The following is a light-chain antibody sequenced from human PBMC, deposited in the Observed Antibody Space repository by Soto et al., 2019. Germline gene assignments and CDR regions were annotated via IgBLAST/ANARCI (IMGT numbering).Light chain of an antibody. V-gene: IGKV3-20*01. J-gene: IGKJ4*02. CDR1: QSVTRSS. CDR2: GAA. CDR3: PHYGAAQWA. Sequence: EVVLTQSPATLPLSPGEPATLSCRASQSVTRSSLAWYQQKPGQSPRRLISGAAGRAAGSADGFSGGGSGTDFILNISRLAPEDFAMYYCPHYGAAQWAFGGGTKV.